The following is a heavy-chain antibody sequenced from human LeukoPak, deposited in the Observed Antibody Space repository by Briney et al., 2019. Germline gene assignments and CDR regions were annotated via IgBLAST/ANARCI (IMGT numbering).Heavy chain of an antibody. Sequence: ASVKVSCKASGYTLTGYYMHWVRQAPGQGLEWMGWINPNSGGTNYAQKFQGRVTMTRDTSISTAYMELSRLRSDDTAVYYCARDGGMITFGGVIVQEYWGQGTLVTVPS. J-gene: IGHJ4*02. V-gene: IGHV1-2*02. CDR2: INPNSGGT. CDR1: GYTLTGYY. D-gene: IGHD3-16*02. CDR3: ARDGGMITFGGVIVQEY.